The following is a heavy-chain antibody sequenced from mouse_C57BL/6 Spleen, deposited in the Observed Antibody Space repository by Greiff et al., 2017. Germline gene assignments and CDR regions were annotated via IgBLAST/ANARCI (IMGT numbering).Heavy chain of an antibody. CDR2: IDPSDSET. J-gene: IGHJ2*01. CDR1: GYTFTSYW. Sequence: QVQLQQPGAELVRPGSSVKLSCKASGYTFTSYWMHWVKQRPIQGLEWIGNIDPSDSETHYNQKFKDKATLTVDKASSTAYMQLSSLTSEDSAVYYCARMDDYLYFDYWGQGTTLTVSS. V-gene: IGHV1-52*01. D-gene: IGHD2-4*01. CDR3: ARMDDYLYFDY.